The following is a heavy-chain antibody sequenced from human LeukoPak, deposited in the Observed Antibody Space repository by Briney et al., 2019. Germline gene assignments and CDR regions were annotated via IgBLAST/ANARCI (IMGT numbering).Heavy chain of an antibody. CDR3: ATLYDSSGYYPF. CDR1: GGSFSGYY. CDR2: INHSGST. V-gene: IGHV4-34*01. Sequence: PSETLSLTCAVYGGSFSGYYWSWIRQPPGKGLEWIGEINHSGSTNYNPSLKSRVTISVDTSKNQFSLKLSSMTAADTAVYYCATLYDSSGYYPFWGQGTLVTVSS. D-gene: IGHD3-22*01. J-gene: IGHJ4*02.